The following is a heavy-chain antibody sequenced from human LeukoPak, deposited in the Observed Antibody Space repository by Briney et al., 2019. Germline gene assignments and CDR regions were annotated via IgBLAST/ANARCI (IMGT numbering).Heavy chain of an antibody. D-gene: IGHD1-26*01. CDR1: GDSFSRYV. Sequence: ASVKVSCTVSGDSFSRYVISWVRQAPGQGPEWMGGIIAAFDKANYAQKFRGRVTISADKSTSTAHLEVDSLTSGDTAIYYCARDSQRGAQRGFQYWGQSTLVTVSS. J-gene: IGHJ1*01. CDR3: ARDSQRGAQRGFQY. V-gene: IGHV1-69*06. CDR2: IIAAFDKA.